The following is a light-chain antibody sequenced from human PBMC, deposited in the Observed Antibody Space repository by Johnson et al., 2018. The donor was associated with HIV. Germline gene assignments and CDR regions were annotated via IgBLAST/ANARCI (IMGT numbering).Light chain of an antibody. J-gene: IGLJ1*01. Sequence: QSVLTQPPSVSAAPGQKVTISCSGSSSNIGNNYVSWYQQFPGTAPKLLIYENNKRPSGIPDRFSGSKSGTSATLGITGLQTGDEADYYRGTWESSLSAGYVFGTGTKVTVL. CDR2: ENN. CDR3: GTWESSLSAGYV. CDR1: SSNIGNNY. V-gene: IGLV1-51*01.